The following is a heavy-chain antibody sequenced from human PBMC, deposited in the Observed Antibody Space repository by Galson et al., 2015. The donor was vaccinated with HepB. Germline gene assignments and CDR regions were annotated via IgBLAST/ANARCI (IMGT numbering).Heavy chain of an antibody. CDR3: ARGFDGGKVVPAAIENWFDP. D-gene: IGHD2-2*01. J-gene: IGHJ5*02. CDR1: GYTFTSYA. V-gene: IGHV1-3*01. CDR2: INAGNGNT. Sequence: SVKVSCKASGYTFTSYAMHWVRQAPGQRLEWMGWINAGNGNTKYSQKFQGRVTITRDTSASTAYMELSSLRSEDTAVYYCARGFDGGKVVPAAIENWFDPWGQGTLVTVSS.